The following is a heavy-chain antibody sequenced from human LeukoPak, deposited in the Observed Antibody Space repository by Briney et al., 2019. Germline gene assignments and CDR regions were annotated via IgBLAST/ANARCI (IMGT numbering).Heavy chain of an antibody. D-gene: IGHD3-3*01. CDR2: INLDGTEE. J-gene: IGHJ4*02. CDR1: GFVFSTYW. V-gene: IGHV3-7*01. Sequence: PGGSLRLSCAASGFVFSTYWMTWVRQAPGKGPEWVANINLDGTEEHYVDSSLKGRFTISRDNAKNSLYLQMTSLRVEDTAVYYCARESRDYDFWSGYYLGYWGQGTLVTVSS. CDR3: ARESRDYDFWSGYYLGY.